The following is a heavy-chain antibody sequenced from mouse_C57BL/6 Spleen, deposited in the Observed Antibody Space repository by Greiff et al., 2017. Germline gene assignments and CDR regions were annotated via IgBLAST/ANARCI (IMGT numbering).Heavy chain of an antibody. Sequence: EVKLMESGGGLVKPGGSLKLSCAASGFTFSSYAMSWVRQTPEKRLEWVATISDGGSYTYYPDNVKGRFTISRDNAKNNLYLQMSHLKSEDTAMYYCARPGAYDHYAMDYWGQGTSVTVSS. CDR1: GFTFSSYA. D-gene: IGHD6-5*01. V-gene: IGHV5-4*03. CDR2: ISDGGSYT. CDR3: ARPGAYDHYAMDY. J-gene: IGHJ4*01.